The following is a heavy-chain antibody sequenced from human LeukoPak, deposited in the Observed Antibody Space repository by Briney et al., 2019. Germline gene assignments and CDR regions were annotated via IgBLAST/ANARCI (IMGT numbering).Heavy chain of an antibody. CDR1: GYSFSGYW. CDR3: ARIWGYFDF. CDR2: IKSDGREK. Sequence: GVSLRLSCAASGYSFSGYWMNWVRQAPGKGRECVANIKSDGREKYYVNSVKGRFTISRDNDKNSLYLQMNNLRAEDTAVYYCARIWGYFDFWGQGTLVTVSS. J-gene: IGHJ4*02. V-gene: IGHV3-7*01. D-gene: IGHD7-27*01.